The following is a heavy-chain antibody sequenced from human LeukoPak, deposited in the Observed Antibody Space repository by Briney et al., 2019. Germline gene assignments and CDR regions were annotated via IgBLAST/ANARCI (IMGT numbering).Heavy chain of an antibody. CDR3: ARVGKVAGTTGAFDY. CDR2: INPSGGST. V-gene: IGHV1-46*01. Sequence: GASVKVSCKASGYTFTSYYMHWVRQAPGQGLEWMGIINPSGGSTSYAQKFQGRVTMTRDMSTSTVYMELSSLRSEDTAVYYCARVGKVAGTTGAFDYWGQGTLVTVSS. J-gene: IGHJ4*02. D-gene: IGHD6-19*01. CDR1: GYTFTSYY.